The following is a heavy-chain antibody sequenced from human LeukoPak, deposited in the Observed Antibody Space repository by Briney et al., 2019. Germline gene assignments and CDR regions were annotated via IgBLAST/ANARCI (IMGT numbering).Heavy chain of an antibody. D-gene: IGHD1-1*01. J-gene: IGHJ5*02. CDR3: AREGTAGTNLNWFDP. V-gene: IGHV4-59*01. CDR1: GVSISSYY. Sequence: SETLSLTCTVSGVSISSYYWSWIRQPPGKGLEWIGYISYSGSTNFTPSLKSRVTISVDTSKNQFSLKLSSVTAADTAVYYCAREGTAGTNLNWFDPWGQGTLVTVSS. CDR2: ISYSGST.